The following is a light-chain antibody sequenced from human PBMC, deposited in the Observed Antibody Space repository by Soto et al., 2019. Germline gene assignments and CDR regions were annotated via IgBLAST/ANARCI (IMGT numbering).Light chain of an antibody. Sequence: DLQMTQSPSTLSSSLGDSVTITCRASQSISSWLAWYQQKPGKAPKLLIYKASSLESGVQSRFSGSGSGTEFTLTIRSLQPEDFAVYYCKQYGSSSTFGQGTRLEIK. V-gene: IGKV1-5*03. J-gene: IGKJ5*01. CDR2: KAS. CDR1: QSISSW. CDR3: KQYGSSST.